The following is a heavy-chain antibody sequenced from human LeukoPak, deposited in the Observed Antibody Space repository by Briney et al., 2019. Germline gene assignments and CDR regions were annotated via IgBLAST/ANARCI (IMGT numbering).Heavy chain of an antibody. Sequence: GGSLRLSCAASGFTFSSYSFSWVRQAPGKGLEWVSSISYTSDYIYHADSVRGRFTTSRDNAKNSLFLQMNSLRAEDTAVYYCTTDLWFGELLIDHWGQGTLVTVSS. CDR1: GFTFSSYS. CDR3: TTDLWFGELLIDH. J-gene: IGHJ4*02. V-gene: IGHV3-21*01. D-gene: IGHD3-10*01. CDR2: ISYTSDYI.